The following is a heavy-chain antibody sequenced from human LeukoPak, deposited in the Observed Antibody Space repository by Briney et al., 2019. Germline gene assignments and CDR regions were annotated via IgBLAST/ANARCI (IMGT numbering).Heavy chain of an antibody. Sequence: SVKVSCKASGGTFSSYAISWVRQAPGQGLEWMGGIIPIFGTANYAQKFQGRVTITTDESTSTAYMELSSLRSEDTAVYYCARAVVVPAAILAGVVRKNPYYYYYMDVWGKGTTVTVSS. CDR3: ARAVVVPAAILAGVVRKNPYYYYYMDV. CDR2: IIPIFGTA. J-gene: IGHJ6*03. V-gene: IGHV1-69*05. D-gene: IGHD2-2*01. CDR1: GGTFSSYA.